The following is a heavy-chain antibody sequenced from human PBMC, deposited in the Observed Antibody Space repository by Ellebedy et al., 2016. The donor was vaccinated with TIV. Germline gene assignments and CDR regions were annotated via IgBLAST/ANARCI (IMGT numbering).Heavy chain of an antibody. Sequence: GGSLRLSCVASGFTFSSYSMNWVRQAPGKGLEWVSYISGASSSIYYADSVKARFIISRDNAKNSLYLQMSSLRAEDTAVYFCARVPFGVATLYYYYGMDVWGQGTTVSVSS. J-gene: IGHJ6*02. V-gene: IGHV3-48*01. CDR2: ISGASSSI. D-gene: IGHD3-3*01. CDR1: GFTFSSYS. CDR3: ARVPFGVATLYYYYGMDV.